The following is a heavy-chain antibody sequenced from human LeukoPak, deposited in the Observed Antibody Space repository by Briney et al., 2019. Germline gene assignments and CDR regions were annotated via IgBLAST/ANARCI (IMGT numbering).Heavy chain of an antibody. J-gene: IGHJ6*03. Sequence: SVKVSCKASGGTFSSYAISWVRQAPGQGLEWMGGIIPIFGTANYAQKFQGRVTITADESTSTAYMELSSLRSEDTAVYYCARGLMVYATDYYNTTWTSGAKGPRSPSP. V-gene: IGHV1-69*01. CDR1: GGTFSSYA. CDR3: ARGLMVYATDYYNTTWTS. D-gene: IGHD2-8*01. CDR2: IIPIFGTA.